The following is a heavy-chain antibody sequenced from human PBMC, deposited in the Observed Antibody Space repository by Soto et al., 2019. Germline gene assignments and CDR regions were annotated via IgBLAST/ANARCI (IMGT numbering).Heavy chain of an antibody. CDR3: ARAGGTTVTGLWHFDS. V-gene: IGHV3-33*01. CDR1: GFTFNTYS. D-gene: IGHD4-17*01. Sequence: QVQLEESGGGVVQPGRSLRLSCEASGFTFNTYSMHWVRQPPGKGLEWLAAIWYDGTQKYYADSVKGRFIMSRDNFKKTLYLEMNSLRAEDTAVYYCARAGGTTVTGLWHFDSWGQGTLVTVSS. J-gene: IGHJ4*02. CDR2: IWYDGTQK.